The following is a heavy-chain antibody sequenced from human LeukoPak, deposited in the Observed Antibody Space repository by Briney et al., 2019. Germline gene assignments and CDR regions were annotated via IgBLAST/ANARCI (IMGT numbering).Heavy chain of an antibody. V-gene: IGHV4-34*01. D-gene: IGHD1-26*01. Sequence: PSETLSLTCAVYGGSFSAYYWSWIRQPPGKGLEWIGEINHSGSTNYNPSLKSRVVISVDTSKNQFSLNMNSVTAADTAVYYCARHPTKWELRLSLDYWGQGTLVTVSS. CDR3: ARHPTKWELRLSLDY. CDR1: GGSFSAYY. J-gene: IGHJ4*02. CDR2: INHSGST.